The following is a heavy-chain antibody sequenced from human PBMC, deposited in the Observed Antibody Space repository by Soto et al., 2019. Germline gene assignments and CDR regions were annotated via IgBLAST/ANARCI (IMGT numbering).Heavy chain of an antibody. J-gene: IGHJ6*02. CDR3: ATGGSYSSSYYYYGMDV. D-gene: IGHD1-26*01. CDR2: ISGSVGST. V-gene: IGHV3-23*01. Sequence: GGSVRLACAASGFTFSSYAMSWVRQAPGKGLEWVSAISGSVGSTYYADSVKGRFTISRDNSKNTLYLQMNSLRAEDTAVYYCATGGSYSSSYYYYGMDVSGQGTTVTVSS. CDR1: GFTFSSYA.